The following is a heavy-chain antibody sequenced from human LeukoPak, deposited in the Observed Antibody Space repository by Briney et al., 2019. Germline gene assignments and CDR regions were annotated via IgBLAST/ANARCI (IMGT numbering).Heavy chain of an antibody. V-gene: IGHV1-18*01. D-gene: IGHD3-22*01. J-gene: IGHJ3*02. CDR2: ISAYNGNT. CDR1: GYTFTSYG. CDR3: AMDYYDSGSTAFDI. Sequence: ASVKVSCKASGYTFTSYGISWVRQAPGQGLEWMGWISAYNGNTNYAQKLQGRVTMTTDTSTSTAYMELRSLRSDDTAVYYCAMDYYDSGSTAFDIWGQGTMVTVSS.